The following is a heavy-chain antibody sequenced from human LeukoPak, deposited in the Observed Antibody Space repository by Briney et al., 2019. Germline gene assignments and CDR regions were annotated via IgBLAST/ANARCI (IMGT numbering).Heavy chain of an antibody. CDR3: ARGQLERGLDY. CDR2: INHSGST. CDR1: GGSFSGYY. V-gene: IGHV4-34*01. J-gene: IGHJ4*02. D-gene: IGHD1-1*01. Sequence: PSETLSLTCAVYGGSFSGYYWSWIRQPPGKGLEWIGEINHSGSTNYNPSLKSRVTISVDTSKNQFSLQLSSVTAADTAVYYCARGQLERGLDYWGQGTLVTVSS.